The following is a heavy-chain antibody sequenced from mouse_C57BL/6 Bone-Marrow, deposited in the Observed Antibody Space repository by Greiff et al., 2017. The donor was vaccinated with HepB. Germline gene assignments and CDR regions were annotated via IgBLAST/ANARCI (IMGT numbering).Heavy chain of an antibody. J-gene: IGHJ2*01. Sequence: QVQLKQPGAELVKPGASVKLSCKASGYTFTSYWMHWVKQRPGQGLEWIGMIHPNSGSTNYNEKFKSKATLTVDKSSSTAYMKLSSLTSEDSAVYYCARWDYYGSSPDYWGQGTTLTVSS. V-gene: IGHV1-64*01. CDR1: GYTFTSYW. CDR3: ARWDYYGSSPDY. D-gene: IGHD1-1*01. CDR2: IHPNSGST.